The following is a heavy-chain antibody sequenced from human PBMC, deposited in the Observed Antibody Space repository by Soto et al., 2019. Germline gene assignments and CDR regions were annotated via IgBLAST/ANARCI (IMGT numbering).Heavy chain of an antibody. Sequence: HVQLQESGPGLVKPSETLSLTCTVSGGSISTYYWSWIRQPPGKGLEWIGYIYYDGSTSYNPSLRIRVTISVDPSKNQFSLILSSVTSADTAVYYCARDQLSSGLYVWFDPWGQGTLVTVSS. CDR2: IYYDGST. D-gene: IGHD6-25*01. V-gene: IGHV4-59*01. CDR1: GGSISTYY. CDR3: ARDQLSSGLYVWFDP. J-gene: IGHJ5*02.